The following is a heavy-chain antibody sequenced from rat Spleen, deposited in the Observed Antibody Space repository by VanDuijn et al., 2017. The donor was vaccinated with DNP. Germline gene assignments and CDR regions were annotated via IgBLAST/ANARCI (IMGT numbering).Heavy chain of an antibody. CDR3: ARSTGDWYFDF. Sequence: EVLLVESDGGLVQPGRSLKLSCAASGFTFSNYGMAWVRQAPTKGLEWVATIIYDGSSTYYRDSVKGRFTISRDNAKSTLYLQMDSLRSEDTATYYCARSTGDWYFDFWGPGTMVTVSS. CDR2: IIYDGSST. CDR1: GFTFSNYG. V-gene: IGHV5-29*01. D-gene: IGHD5-1*01. J-gene: IGHJ1*01.